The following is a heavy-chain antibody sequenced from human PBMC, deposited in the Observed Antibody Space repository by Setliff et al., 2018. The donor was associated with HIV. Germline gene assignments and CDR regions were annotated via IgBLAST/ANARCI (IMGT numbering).Heavy chain of an antibody. J-gene: IGHJ3*02. D-gene: IGHD2-21*02. CDR1: GYTFTKYG. CDR3: ARVTPYCGGDCFDAFDI. Sequence: GASVKVSCKSSGYTFTKYGITWVRQAPGQGLEWMGWISANNGSSYFAQKFLGRVTMTRNTSISTAYMELRSLRSEDTAVYFCARVTPYCGGDCFDAFDIWGQGTMVTVSS. CDR2: ISANNGSS. V-gene: IGHV1-8*01.